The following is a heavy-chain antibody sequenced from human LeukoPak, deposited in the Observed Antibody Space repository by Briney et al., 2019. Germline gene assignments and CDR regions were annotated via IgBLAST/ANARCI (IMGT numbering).Heavy chain of an antibody. CDR1: GFTFRNYY. D-gene: IGHD5-12*01. J-gene: IGHJ6*03. CDR2: ISAANNII. V-gene: IGHV3-11*05. Sequence: GGSLRLSCEASGFTFRNYYMSWFRQAPGKGLEWVSWISAANNIITYADSVRGRFIISRDNTGNSLYLQMNSLRADDTAVYYCARDGSGYGLTYYYYYYYMDVWGKGTTVTVSS. CDR3: ARDGSGYGLTYYYYYYYMDV.